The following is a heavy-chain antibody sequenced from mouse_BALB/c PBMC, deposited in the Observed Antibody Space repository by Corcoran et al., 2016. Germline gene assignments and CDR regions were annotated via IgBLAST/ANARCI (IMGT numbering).Heavy chain of an antibody. J-gene: IGHJ3*01. CDR2: INPYNDGT. D-gene: IGHD2-10*02. Sequence: EVQLQQSGPELVKPGASVKMSCKASGYTFTSYVMHWVKQKPGQGLEWIGYINPYNDGTKYNEKFKGKATLTSDKSSSTAYKELSSLTSEDSAVYYCARGYGNYPFAYWGQGTLVTVS. CDR3: ARGYGNYPFAY. CDR1: GYTFTSYV. V-gene: IGHV1S136*01.